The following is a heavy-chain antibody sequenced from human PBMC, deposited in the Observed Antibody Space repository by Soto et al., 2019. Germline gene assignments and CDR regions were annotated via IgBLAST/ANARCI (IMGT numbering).Heavy chain of an antibody. J-gene: IGHJ4*02. CDR1: GFTFSAYS. Sequence: EVQLVESGGGLVQPGGSLRLSCAASGFTFSAYSMNWVRQAPGRGLEWVSFISSGGSTTYYADSVKGRFTISRDNAKNSLFLQINSLRAEDTAVYYCARLSCTVGACPSDYWGQGTLVTVSS. V-gene: IGHV3-48*01. CDR2: ISSGGSTT. D-gene: IGHD2-8*02. CDR3: ARLSCTVGACPSDY.